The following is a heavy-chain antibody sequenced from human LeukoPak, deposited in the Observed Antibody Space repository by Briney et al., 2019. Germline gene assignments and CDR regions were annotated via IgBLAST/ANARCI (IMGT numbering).Heavy chain of an antibody. CDR2: ISYDRSNK. CDR3: ARVSLQWLFSLYYFDY. Sequence: PGGSLRLSCAASGFTFSSYAMHWVRQAPGKGLEWVAVISYDRSNKYYADSVRGRFTISRDNSKNTLYLQMNSLRAEDMAVYYCARVSLQWLFSLYYFDYWGQGTLVTVSS. J-gene: IGHJ4*02. CDR1: GFTFSSYA. D-gene: IGHD3-22*01. V-gene: IGHV3-30*04.